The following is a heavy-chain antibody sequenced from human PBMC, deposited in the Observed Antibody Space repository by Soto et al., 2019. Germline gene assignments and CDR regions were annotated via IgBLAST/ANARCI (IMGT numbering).Heavy chain of an antibody. V-gene: IGHV3-21*01. CDR1: GFTLSTYS. CDR3: AREGINNYNEYYFDS. J-gene: IGHJ4*02. CDR2: ISGSGNYT. Sequence: GFLRLSCAASGFTLSTYSMNWVRQAPGKGREWVSSISGSGNYTHYADFLRGRFTISRDNAKTSLYLQMNSLRAEDTAVYYCAREGINNYNEYYFDSWGQGTVVTVSS. D-gene: IGHD4-4*01.